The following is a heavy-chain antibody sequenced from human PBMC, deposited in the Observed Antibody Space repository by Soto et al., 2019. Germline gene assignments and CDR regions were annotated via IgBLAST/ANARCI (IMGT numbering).Heavy chain of an antibody. CDR3: ARGGSLSWYFDL. D-gene: IGHD1-26*01. CDR2: INAGNGNT. J-gene: IGHJ2*01. CDR1: GYTFTSYA. Sequence: QGQLVQSGAEVKKPGASVTVSCKTSGYTFTSYAMHWVRQAPGQRLEWMGWINAGNGNTKYSQKFQDRVTITRDTSASTAYMELSSLRSEDTAVYYCARGGSLSWYFDLWGRGTLVTVSS. V-gene: IGHV1-3*01.